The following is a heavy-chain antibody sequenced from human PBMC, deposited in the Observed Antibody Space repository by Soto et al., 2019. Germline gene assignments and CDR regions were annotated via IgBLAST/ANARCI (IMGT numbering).Heavy chain of an antibody. Sequence: GGSLRLSCAASGFTFSSYWMCWGRQARAKGMESGANIKQDGSEKYYVDPVKGPFTISIDNAKNSLYLQMNSMRAEDMAVYYCERDPPLDAFDIWGEGTMVTV. CDR2: IKQDGSEK. J-gene: IGHJ3*02. CDR1: GFTFSSYW. V-gene: IGHV3-7*01. CDR3: ERDPPLDAFDI.